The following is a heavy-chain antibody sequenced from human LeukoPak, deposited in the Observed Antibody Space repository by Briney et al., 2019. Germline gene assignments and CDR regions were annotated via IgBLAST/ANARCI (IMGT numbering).Heavy chain of an antibody. D-gene: IGHD4-11*01. V-gene: IGHV3-33*01. J-gene: IGHJ4*02. CDR2: IWYDGSKK. CDR3: ARTEGEYSNPLDY. CDR1: GFTFRNYG. Sequence: QSGGSLRLSCAASGFTFRNYGIHWVRQAPGKGLEWAAVIWYDGSKKYYADSVKGRFTISRDNSMNTVYLQMNSLRAEDTALYYCARTEGEYSNPLDYWGQGTLVTVSS.